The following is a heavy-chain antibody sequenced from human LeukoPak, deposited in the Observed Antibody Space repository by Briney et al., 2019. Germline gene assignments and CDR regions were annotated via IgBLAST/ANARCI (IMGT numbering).Heavy chain of an antibody. J-gene: IGHJ5*02. V-gene: IGHV1-3*01. CDR1: GYTFTSYA. CDR3: ARVYCSGGSCFSHWLDP. Sequence: ASVKVSCKASGYTFTSYAMHWVRQAPGQRLEWMEWINAGNGNTKYSQKFQGRVTITRDTSASTAYMELSSLRSEDTAVYYCARVYCSGGSCFSHWLDPWGQGTLVTVSS. CDR2: INAGNGNT. D-gene: IGHD2-15*01.